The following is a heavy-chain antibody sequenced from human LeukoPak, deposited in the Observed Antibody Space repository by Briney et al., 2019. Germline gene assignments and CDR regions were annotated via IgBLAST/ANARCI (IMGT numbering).Heavy chain of an antibody. CDR1: GFTSSGFA. D-gene: IGHD2/OR15-2a*01. Sequence: HPGGSLRLSCAASGFTSSGFAMSWVRRTPGKGLEWVSGISGSGDNTLYAASVKGRFTISRDNSKNTLYLEMNSLRAEDTAIYYCAKMKGHPLQKYYMDVWGQGTTVTVSS. J-gene: IGHJ6*01. CDR2: ISGSGDNT. V-gene: IGHV3-23*01. CDR3: AKMKGHPLQKYYMDV.